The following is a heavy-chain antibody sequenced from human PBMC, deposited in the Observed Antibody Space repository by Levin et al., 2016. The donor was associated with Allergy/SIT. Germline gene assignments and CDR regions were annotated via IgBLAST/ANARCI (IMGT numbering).Heavy chain of an antibody. V-gene: IGHV1-18*04. CDR3: GRSQDYYYGMDV. CDR2: ISAYNGNT. J-gene: IGHJ6*02. Sequence: ASVKVSCKASGYTFTTYGITWVRQAPGQGLEWMGWISAYNGNTNYAQQFQGRVTMTTDTSTSTAYMELRSLRSDDTAVFYCGRSQDYYYGMDVWGQGTTVTVSS. CDR1: GYTFTTYG.